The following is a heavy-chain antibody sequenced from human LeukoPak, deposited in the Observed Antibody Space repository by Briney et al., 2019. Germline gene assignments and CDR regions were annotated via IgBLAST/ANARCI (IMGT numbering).Heavy chain of an antibody. CDR1: GFTFSSYA. Sequence: GGSLRLSCAASGFTFSSYAMHWVRQAPGKGLEYVSAISSNGGSTYYANSVKGRFTISRDNSKNTLYLQMGSLRAEDKAVYYCARVMTTVTTYYMDVWGKGTTVTVSS. CDR2: ISSNGGST. D-gene: IGHD4-17*01. V-gene: IGHV3-64*01. J-gene: IGHJ6*03. CDR3: ARVMTTVTTYYMDV.